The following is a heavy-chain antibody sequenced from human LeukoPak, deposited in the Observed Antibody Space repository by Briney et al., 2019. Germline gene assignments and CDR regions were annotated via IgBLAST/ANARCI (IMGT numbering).Heavy chain of an antibody. J-gene: IGHJ5*02. D-gene: IGHD2-2*01. CDR1: EYRFTNYW. CDR3: ARSGVPGAMTWFDP. CDR2: IYPADSDT. Sequence: GESLKISCKGSEYRFTNYWIGWVRQMPGKGLEWMGIIYPADSDTRYSPSFQGQVTISADKSISTAYLQWRSLKASDTAMYYCARSGVPGAMTWFDPWGQGTLVTVSS. V-gene: IGHV5-51*01.